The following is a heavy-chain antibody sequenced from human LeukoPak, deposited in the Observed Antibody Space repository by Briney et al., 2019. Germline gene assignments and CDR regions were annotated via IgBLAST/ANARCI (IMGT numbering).Heavy chain of an antibody. CDR2: IDPNSGGT. J-gene: IGHJ6*03. Sequence: ASVKVSCKASGYTFTGYYMHWVRQAPGQGLEWMGWIDPNSGGTNYAQKFQGRVTMTRDTSISTAYMELSRLRSDDTAVYYCARDGTLWFGELLFYYYYYMDVWGKGTTVTISS. D-gene: IGHD3-10*01. CDR1: GYTFTGYY. CDR3: ARDGTLWFGELLFYYYYYMDV. V-gene: IGHV1-2*02.